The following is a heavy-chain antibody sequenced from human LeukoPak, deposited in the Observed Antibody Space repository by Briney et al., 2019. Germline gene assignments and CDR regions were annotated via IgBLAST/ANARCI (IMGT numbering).Heavy chain of an antibody. J-gene: IGHJ4*02. CDR1: GGTFSSYA. D-gene: IGHD1-20*01. CDR2: IIPIFGTA. Sequence: AASVKVSCKASGGTFSSYAISWVRQAPGQGLEWMGGIIPIFGTANYAQKFQGRVTITADESTSTAYMELSSLRSEDTAVYYCARGSHITGSFDYWGQGTLVTVSS. V-gene: IGHV1-69*13. CDR3: ARGSHITGSFDY.